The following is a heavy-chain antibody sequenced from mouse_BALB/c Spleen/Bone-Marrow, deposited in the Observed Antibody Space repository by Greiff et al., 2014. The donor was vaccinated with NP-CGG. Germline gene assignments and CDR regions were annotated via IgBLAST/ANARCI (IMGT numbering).Heavy chain of an antibody. J-gene: IGHJ3*01. CDR2: ISVCGXXX. Sequence: EVKLVESGGNLVKSGGSLKLSCAASGFTFSSYGMSWVRQTPEKRLEWVATISVCGXXXXXXXXXXXXXXXXXXXXXXNLYLQLSSLRSEDTALYYCARHAYYDQTEVSFVYWGQGTLVTVSA. V-gene: IGHV5-9-2*01. CDR3: ARHAYYDQTEVSFVY. D-gene: IGHD2-4*01. CDR1: GFTFSSYG.